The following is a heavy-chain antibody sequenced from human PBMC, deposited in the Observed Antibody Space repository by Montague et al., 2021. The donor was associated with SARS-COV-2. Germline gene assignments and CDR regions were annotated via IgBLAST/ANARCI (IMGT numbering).Heavy chain of an antibody. CDR3: ASFTMVRGAPGYGMDV. V-gene: IGHV3-11*03. J-gene: IGHJ6*02. Sequence: SLRLSCAASGFIFSDCYMTWIRQAPGKGLEWLSYISTRSTYTNYADSVKGRFTISRDDAKNSLYLQMNSLRAEDTAVYYCASFTMVRGAPGYGMDVWGQGTTVTVSS. D-gene: IGHD3-10*01. CDR1: GFIFSDCY. CDR2: ISTRSTYT.